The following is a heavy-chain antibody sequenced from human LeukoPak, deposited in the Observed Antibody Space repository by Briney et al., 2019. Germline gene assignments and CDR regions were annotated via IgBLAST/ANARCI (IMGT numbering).Heavy chain of an antibody. Sequence: TSSETLSLTCAVSGDSISSGDYYWSWIRQPAGKGLEWIGRISSSGSTNYNPSLKSRVTISVDTSKNQFSLKLSSVTAADTAVYYCARGVVITFGGAADYWGQGTLVTVSS. D-gene: IGHD3-16*01. CDR3: ARGVVITFGGAADY. CDR2: ISSSGST. J-gene: IGHJ4*02. V-gene: IGHV4-61*02. CDR1: GDSISSGDYY.